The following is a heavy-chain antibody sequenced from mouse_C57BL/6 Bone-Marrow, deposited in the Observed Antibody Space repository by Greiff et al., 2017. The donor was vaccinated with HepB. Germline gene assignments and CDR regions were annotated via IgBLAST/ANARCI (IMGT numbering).Heavy chain of an antibody. CDR2: TFYSGIT. Sequence: EVQGVESGPSLVRPSQTLSLTCTVTGFSINSDCYWIWIRQFPGNKLEYIGYTFYSGITYYNPSLESRTYITRDTSKNQFSLKLSSVTTEDTATYYCARAYYSNYGAMDYWGQGTSVTVSS. D-gene: IGHD2-5*01. CDR3: ARAYYSNYGAMDY. CDR1: GFSINSDCY. V-gene: IGHV3-3*01. J-gene: IGHJ4*01.